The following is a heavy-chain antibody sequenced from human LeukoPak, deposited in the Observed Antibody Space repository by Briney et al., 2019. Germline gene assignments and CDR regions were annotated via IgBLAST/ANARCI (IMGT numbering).Heavy chain of an antibody. CDR3: ATRYSGSYL. V-gene: IGHV3-21*01. J-gene: IGHJ5*02. CDR1: GFTFSSCT. CDR2: ISSSSTFI. Sequence: GGSLRLSCVASGFTFSSCTMNWVRQAPGKGLEWVFSISSSSTFIYYEDSVKGRFTISRDNAKNSLYLQMNSLRAEDTSVYYCATRYSGSYLWGQGTLVTVSS. D-gene: IGHD1-26*01.